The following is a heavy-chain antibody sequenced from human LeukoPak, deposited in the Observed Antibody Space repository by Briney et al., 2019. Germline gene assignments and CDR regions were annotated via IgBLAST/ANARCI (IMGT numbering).Heavy chain of an antibody. CDR2: ISSSSSYI. D-gene: IGHD2-2*01. CDR3: ATQPSRYCSSTSCYDFDY. CDR1: GFTFSSYS. V-gene: IGHV3-21*01. Sequence: GGSLRLSCAASGFTFSSYSMNWVRQAPGKGLEWVSSISSSSSYIYYADSVKGRFTISRDNTKNSLYLQMNSLRAEDTAVYYCATQPSRYCSSTSCYDFDYWGQGTLVTLSS. J-gene: IGHJ4*02.